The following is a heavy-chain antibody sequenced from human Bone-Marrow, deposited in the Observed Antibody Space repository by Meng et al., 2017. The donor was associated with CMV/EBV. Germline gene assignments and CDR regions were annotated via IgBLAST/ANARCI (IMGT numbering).Heavy chain of an antibody. CDR3: ARSGEMATIRAVAFDI. D-gene: IGHD5-24*01. CDR1: GYTFTSYG. Sequence: ASVKVSCKASGYTFTSYGISWVRQAPGQGLEWMGWISAYNGNTNYAQKLQGRVTMTTDTSMSTAYMELRSLRSDDTAVYYCARSGEMATIRAVAFDIWGQGTMVTV. V-gene: IGHV1-18*01. CDR2: ISAYNGNT. J-gene: IGHJ3*02.